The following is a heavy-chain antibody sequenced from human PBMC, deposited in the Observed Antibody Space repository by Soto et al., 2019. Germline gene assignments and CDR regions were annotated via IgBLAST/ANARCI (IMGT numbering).Heavy chain of an antibody. Sequence: SGPTLVNPTQTLTLTCTFSGFSLSTSGVGVGWIRQPPGKALEWLALIYWNDDKRYSPSLKSRLTITKDTSKNQVVLTMTNMDPVDTATYYCAHRHVGWELLSAFDICDQGTLVTASS. CDR3: AHRHVGWELLSAFDI. CDR2: IYWNDDK. D-gene: IGHD1-26*01. J-gene: IGHJ3*02. CDR1: GFSLSTSGVG. V-gene: IGHV2-5*01.